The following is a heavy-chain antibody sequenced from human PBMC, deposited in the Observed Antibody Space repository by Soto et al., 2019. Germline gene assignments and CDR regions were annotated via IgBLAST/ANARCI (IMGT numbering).Heavy chain of an antibody. V-gene: IGHV3-30*18. Sequence: GGSLRLSCAASGFTFSSYGMHWVRQAPGKGLEWVAVISYDGSNKYYADSVKGRFTISRDNSKNTLYLQMNSLRAEDTAVYYCAKDRAFGELYSWFDPWGQGTLVTVPS. J-gene: IGHJ5*02. CDR1: GFTFSSYG. CDR2: ISYDGSNK. D-gene: IGHD3-10*01. CDR3: AKDRAFGELYSWFDP.